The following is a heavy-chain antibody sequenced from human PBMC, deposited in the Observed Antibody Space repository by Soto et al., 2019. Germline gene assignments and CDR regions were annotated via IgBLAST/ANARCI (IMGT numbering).Heavy chain of an antibody. V-gene: IGHV3-48*01. D-gene: IGHD6-19*01. Sequence: EVQLVESGGGLVQPGGSLRLSCAASGFTFSSYSMNWVRQAPGKGLEWVSYISSSSSTIYYADSVKGRFTISRDNAKNSLYLQMNSLRAEDTAVYYCARNRADPYSSGWTLGSGWYFDLWGRGTLVTVSS. J-gene: IGHJ2*01. CDR1: GFTFSSYS. CDR3: ARNRADPYSSGWTLGSGWYFDL. CDR2: ISSSSSTI.